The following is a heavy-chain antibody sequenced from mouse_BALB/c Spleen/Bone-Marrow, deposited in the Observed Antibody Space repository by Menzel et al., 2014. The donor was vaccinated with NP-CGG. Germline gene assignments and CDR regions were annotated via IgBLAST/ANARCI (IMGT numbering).Heavy chain of an antibody. CDR3: ASYYYGRAWFAY. D-gene: IGHD1-1*01. CDR1: GFNIKDTY. J-gene: IGHJ3*01. CDR2: IDPANGNT. Sequence: EVQLQQSGAELVKPGASVKLSCTASGFNIKDTYMHWVKQRPEQGLDGIGRIDPANGNTKYDPKFQGKATITADTSSNTAYLQLSSLTSEDTAVYYCASYYYGRAWFAYWGQGTLVTVSA. V-gene: IGHV14-3*02.